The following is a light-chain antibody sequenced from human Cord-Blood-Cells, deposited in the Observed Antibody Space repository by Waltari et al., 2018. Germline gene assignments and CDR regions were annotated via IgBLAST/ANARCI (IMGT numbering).Light chain of an antibody. CDR2: DVS. J-gene: IGLJ2*01. CDR3: SSYTSSSTVV. CDR1: SSNIGSNY. V-gene: IGLV1-47*02. Sequence: QSVLTQPPSASGTPGQRVTISCSGSSSNIGSNYVYWYQQLPGTAPKLMIYDVSKRPSGVSNRFSGSKSGNTASLTISGLQAEDEADYYCSSYTSSSTVVFGGGTKLTVL.